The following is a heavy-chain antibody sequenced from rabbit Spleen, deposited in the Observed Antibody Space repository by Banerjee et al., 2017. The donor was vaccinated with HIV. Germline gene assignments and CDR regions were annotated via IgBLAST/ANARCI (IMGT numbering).Heavy chain of an antibody. D-gene: IGHD1-1*01. Sequence: QQQLEESGGGLVKPGGTLTLTCKASGIDFSSYYYMCWVRQAPGKGLEWIACIYSSSGNTYYASWAKGRFTISKTASTTVTLRMTSLTAADRAAYFCARDLVGVIGWNFYLWGQGTLVTVS. V-gene: IGHV1S45*01. CDR1: GIDFSSYYY. CDR3: ARDLVGVIGWNFYL. CDR2: IYSSSGNT. J-gene: IGHJ4*01.